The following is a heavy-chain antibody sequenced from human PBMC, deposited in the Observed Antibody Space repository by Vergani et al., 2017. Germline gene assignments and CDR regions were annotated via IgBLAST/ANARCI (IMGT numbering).Heavy chain of an antibody. V-gene: IGHV4-59*08. D-gene: IGHD6-19*01. Sequence: QVQLQESGPGLVKPSETLSLTCTVSGGSISSYYWSWIRQPPGKGLEWIGYIYYSGSTNYNPSLKSRVTISVDTSKNQFSLKLSSVTAADTAVYYCARQSRLDSSGWTRGSYYYYGMDVWGQGTTVTVSS. CDR3: ARQSRLDSSGWTRGSYYYYGMDV. J-gene: IGHJ6*02. CDR2: IYYSGST. CDR1: GGSISSYY.